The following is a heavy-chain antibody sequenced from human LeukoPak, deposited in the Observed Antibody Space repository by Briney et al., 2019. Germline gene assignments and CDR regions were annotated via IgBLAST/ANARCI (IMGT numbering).Heavy chain of an antibody. CDR2: INHSGST. Sequence: PSETLSLTCAVYGGSFSGYYWSWIRQPPGKGLEWIGEINHSGSTNYNPSLKSRVTISVDTSKNQFSLKLSSVTAADTAVYYCARVKYYGSGSYSYYYGTDVWGQGTTVTVSS. J-gene: IGHJ6*02. CDR3: ARVKYYGSGSYSYYYGTDV. D-gene: IGHD3-10*01. V-gene: IGHV4-34*01. CDR1: GGSFSGYY.